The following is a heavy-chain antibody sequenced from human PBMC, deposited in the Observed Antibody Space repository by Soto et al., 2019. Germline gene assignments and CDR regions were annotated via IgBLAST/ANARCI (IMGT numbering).Heavy chain of an antibody. CDR2: ISVCNSNT. Sequence: ASVNVSCKASGYTFFNYGISWVRQAPGQGLEWMGWISVCNSNTNYAEKLQGGVTMTTDTTTTTAYMELRSLRYGDTAVYYCAREPRGMDVWGQGTTVTVS. CDR3: AREPRGMDV. CDR1: GYTFFNYG. J-gene: IGHJ6*02. V-gene: IGHV1-18*01.